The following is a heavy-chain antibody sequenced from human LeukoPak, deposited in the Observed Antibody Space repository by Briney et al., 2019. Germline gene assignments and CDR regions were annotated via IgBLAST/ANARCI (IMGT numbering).Heavy chain of an antibody. J-gene: IGHJ4*02. D-gene: IGHD3-22*01. CDR3: ARRGYYYDSSGYYRDY. Sequence: GGSLRLSCAASGFTVRSNCMSWVRQAPGKGLEWVSVTYSGGRTYYADSVRGRFTISRDNAKNSLYLQMNSLRAEDTAVYYCARRGYYYDSSGYYRDYWGQGTLVTVSS. CDR1: GFTVRSNC. V-gene: IGHV3-66*04. CDR2: TYSGGRT.